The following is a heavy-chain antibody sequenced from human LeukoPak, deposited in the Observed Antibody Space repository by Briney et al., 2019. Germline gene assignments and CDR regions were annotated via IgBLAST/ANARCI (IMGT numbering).Heavy chain of an antibody. J-gene: IGHJ4*02. CDR1: GFTFSSYG. V-gene: IGHV3-33*01. Sequence: GGSLRLSCAASGFTFSSYGMHWVRRAPGKGLEWVAVIWFDGSNRYFADSVKGRFTISRDNSKNTLYLQMNSLRAEDTVVYYCARESLESLDYWGQGTLLTVSS. CDR3: ARESLESLDY. CDR2: IWFDGSNR.